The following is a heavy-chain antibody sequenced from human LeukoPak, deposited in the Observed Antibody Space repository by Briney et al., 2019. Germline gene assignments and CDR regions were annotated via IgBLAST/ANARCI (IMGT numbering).Heavy chain of an antibody. J-gene: IGHJ5*02. V-gene: IGHV1-18*01. CDR2: IIAYNGNT. Sequence: GASVKVSCKASGYTFTSYGISWVRQAPGQGLEWMGWIIAYNGNTNYAQKLQGRVTMTTDTSTSTAYKELRSLRSDDTAVYYCARLKSARGIAVAGTGWCDPWGQGTLVTVSS. CDR3: ARLKSARGIAVAGTGWCDP. D-gene: IGHD6-19*01. CDR1: GYTFTSYG.